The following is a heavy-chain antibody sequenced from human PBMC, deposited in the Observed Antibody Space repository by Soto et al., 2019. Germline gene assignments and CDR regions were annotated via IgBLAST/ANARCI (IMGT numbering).Heavy chain of an antibody. J-gene: IGHJ5*02. V-gene: IGHV4-61*08. CDR2: IYYSGNT. D-gene: IGHD5-18*01. CDR3: ARIPVDTSMIYWLDP. CDR1: GGSVSSGDYY. Sequence: SETLSLTCTVSGGSVSSGDYYWSWIRQPPGKGREWIGYIYYSGNTNYNPSLKSRVIISVDTSKNLFSLKLTSVTAADTAVYYCARIPVDTSMIYWLDPWGQGTLVTVSS.